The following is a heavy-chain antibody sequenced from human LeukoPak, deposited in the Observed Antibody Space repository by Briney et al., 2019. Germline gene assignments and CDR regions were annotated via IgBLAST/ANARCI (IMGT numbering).Heavy chain of an antibody. J-gene: IGHJ5*02. CDR2: IYYSGST. Sequence: KPSETLSLTCTVSGGSISSYYWSWIRQPPGKGLEWIGYIYYSGSTNYNPSLKSRVTISVDTSKNQFSLKLSSVTAADTAVYYCARVGLLQTPDPWGQGTLVTVSS. D-gene: IGHD2-15*01. CDR3: ARVGLLQTPDP. V-gene: IGHV4-59*08. CDR1: GGSISSYY.